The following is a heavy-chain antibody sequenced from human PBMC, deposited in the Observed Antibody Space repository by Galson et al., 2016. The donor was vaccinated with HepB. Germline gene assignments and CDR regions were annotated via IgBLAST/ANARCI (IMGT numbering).Heavy chain of an antibody. D-gene: IGHD2/OR15-2a*01. J-gene: IGHJ4*03. V-gene: IGHV1-18*01. CDR3: VRDSNCNGNRGYGPYLDY. Sequence: SVKVSCKASGYIFVNYGISWVRQAPGQGLEWMGRISVYNSDTHYAQKFQARVTVTADTSTTTVYMELRSLRSNDTAVYYCVRDSNCNGNRGYGPYLDYWGQGTLVTVSS. CDR1: GYIFVNYG. CDR2: ISVYNSDT.